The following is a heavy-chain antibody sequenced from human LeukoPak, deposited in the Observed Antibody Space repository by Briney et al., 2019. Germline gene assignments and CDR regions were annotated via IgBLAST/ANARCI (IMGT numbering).Heavy chain of an antibody. J-gene: IGHJ3*02. CDR3: ARDTSSSRHDAFDI. CDR2: MNPNSGNT. D-gene: IGHD6-6*01. V-gene: IGHV1-8*03. CDR1: GYTFTSYD. Sequence: ASVKVSCKASGYTFTSYDINWVRQATGQGLEWMGWMNPNSGNTGYAQKFQGRVTITRNTSISTAYMELSSLRSEDTAVYYCARDTSSSRHDAFDIWGQGTMVTVSS.